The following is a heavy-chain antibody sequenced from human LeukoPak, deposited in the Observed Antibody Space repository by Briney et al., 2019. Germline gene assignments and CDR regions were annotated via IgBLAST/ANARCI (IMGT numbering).Heavy chain of an antibody. D-gene: IGHD6-13*01. CDR2: FDPEDGET. V-gene: IGHV1-24*01. Sequence: ASVKVSCKVSGYTLTELSMHWVRQAPGKGLEWMGGFDPEDGETIYAQTFQGRVTMTEDTSTDTASMELSSLRSKDTAVYYCATVGGFRSSSSWFDPWGQGTLVTVSS. CDR1: GYTLTELS. J-gene: IGHJ5*01. CDR3: ATVGGFRSSSSWFDP.